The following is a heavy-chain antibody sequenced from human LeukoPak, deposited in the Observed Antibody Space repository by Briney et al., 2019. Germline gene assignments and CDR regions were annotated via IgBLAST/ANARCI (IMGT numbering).Heavy chain of an antibody. V-gene: IGHV1-2*06. CDR1: GYTFTGYY. J-gene: IGHJ4*02. Sequence: ASVKVSCKASGYTFTGYYMHWVRQAPGQGLEWMGRINPNSGGTNYAQKFQGRVTMTRDTSISTAHMELSRLRSDDTAVCYFARDRELWFGELLSSIIDYWGQGTLVTVSS. CDR3: ARDRELWFGELLSSIIDY. CDR2: INPNSGGT. D-gene: IGHD3-10*01.